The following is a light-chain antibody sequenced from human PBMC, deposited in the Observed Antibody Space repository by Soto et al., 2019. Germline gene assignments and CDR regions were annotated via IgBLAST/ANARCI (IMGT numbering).Light chain of an antibody. CDR3: TSYTGIAPFYV. CDR1: TTDVDGYDY. CDR2: DVN. J-gene: IGLJ1*01. V-gene: IGLV2-14*03. Sequence: QAALTHPASVSGSPGQSITIACTGATTDVDGYDYVSLYQHHPGQAPKLMIFDVNNRPSGVSGRFSGSKSGDTASLTIAGLQAEDDGDYYCTSYTGIAPFYVFGYGTKVTVL.